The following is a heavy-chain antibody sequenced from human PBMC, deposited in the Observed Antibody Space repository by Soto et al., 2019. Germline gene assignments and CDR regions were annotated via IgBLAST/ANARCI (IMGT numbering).Heavy chain of an antibody. CDR3: ASSLSSTLNFYGMDV. V-gene: IGHV5-51*01. J-gene: IGHJ6*02. CDR1: GYSFTSYW. CDR2: IYPGDSDT. Sequence: PGESLKISCKGSGYSFTSYWIGWVRQMPGKGLEWMGIIYPGDSDTRYSPSFQGQVTISADKSISTAYLQWSSLKASDTAMYYCASSLSSTLNFYGMDVWGQGTTVTVSS. D-gene: IGHD2-2*01.